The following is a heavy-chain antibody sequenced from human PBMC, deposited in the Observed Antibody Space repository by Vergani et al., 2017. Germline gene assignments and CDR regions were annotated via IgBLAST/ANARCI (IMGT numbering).Heavy chain of an antibody. CDR3: ARESGPYGGNSWYCDL. V-gene: IGHV1-69*01. J-gene: IGHJ2*01. CDR2: VIPLFGTA. D-gene: IGHD4-23*01. CDR1: GYTFTGYY. Sequence: QVQLVQSGAAVKKPGASVKVSCKASGYTFTGYYMHWVRQAPGQGLEWMGWVIPLFGTANYAQKFQGRVTITADESTSTAYMELSSLRSEDTAVYYCARESGPYGGNSWYCDLWGRGTLVTVSS.